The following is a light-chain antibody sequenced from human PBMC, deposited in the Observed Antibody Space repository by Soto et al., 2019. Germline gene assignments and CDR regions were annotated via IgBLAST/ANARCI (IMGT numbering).Light chain of an antibody. CDR3: QQRNDWGS. CDR1: QSVGAQ. J-gene: IGKJ4*01. V-gene: IGKV3-11*01. CDR2: GAS. Sequence: EVVLTQYPATLSLSPGERATLSCRTRQSVGAQFAWYPQKPGQSPRLLIYGASNRASGISARFSGSGSGTDFTLTIASLEPEESAVYYCQQRNDWGSFGGGTRVEIK.